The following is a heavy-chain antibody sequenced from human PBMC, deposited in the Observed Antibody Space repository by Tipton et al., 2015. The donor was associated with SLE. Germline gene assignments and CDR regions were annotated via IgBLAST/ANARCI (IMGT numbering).Heavy chain of an antibody. CDR1: GGSISSSGYY. CDR2: MYYSGST. J-gene: IGHJ4*02. CDR3: VRHPVPPRDIIVVVRYYFDY. Sequence: LRLSCTVSGGSISSSGYYWGWIRQSPGKGLEWIGSMYYSGSTYYNPSLKTRVTISVDTSKNQFSLKLSSVTAADTAVYYCVRHPVPPRDIIVVVRYYFDYWGQGTLVTVSS. V-gene: IGHV4-39*01. D-gene: IGHD2-15*01.